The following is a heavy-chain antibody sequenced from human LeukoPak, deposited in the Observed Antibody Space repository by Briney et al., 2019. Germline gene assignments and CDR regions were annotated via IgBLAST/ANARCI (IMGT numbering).Heavy chain of an antibody. Sequence: GSLRLSCVVSGFSFGSYPMSWIRQPPGKGLEWIGEINHSGSTNYNPSLKSRVTISVDTSKNQFSLKLSSVTAADTAVYYCARVALMVYSYYYYYGMDVWGQGTTVTVSS. D-gene: IGHD2-8*01. CDR2: INHSGST. CDR3: ARVALMVYSYYYYYGMDV. J-gene: IGHJ6*02. CDR1: GFSFGSYP. V-gene: IGHV4-34*01.